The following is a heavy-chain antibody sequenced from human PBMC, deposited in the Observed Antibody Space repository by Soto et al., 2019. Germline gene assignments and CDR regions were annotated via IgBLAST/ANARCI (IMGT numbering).Heavy chain of an antibody. CDR2: IIPIFGTA. Sequence: SVQVSCKASGCTFSSYAISWVRQAPGQGLEWMGGIIPIFGTANYAQKFQGRVTITADESTSTAYMELSSLRSEDTAVYYCASRGPATTPNWFDPWGQGTLVTVSS. D-gene: IGHD1-26*01. CDR1: GCTFSSYA. CDR3: ASRGPATTPNWFDP. J-gene: IGHJ5*02. V-gene: IGHV1-69*13.